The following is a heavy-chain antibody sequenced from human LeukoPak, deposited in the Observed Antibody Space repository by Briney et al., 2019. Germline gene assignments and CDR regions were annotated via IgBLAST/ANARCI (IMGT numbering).Heavy chain of an antibody. D-gene: IGHD6-13*01. CDR2: IYYSVST. V-gene: IGHV4-59*01. CDR1: GGSISSYY. CDR3: ARTMGHGSSWYYGMDV. Sequence: SETLSLTCTVSGGSISSYYWSWIRQPPGKGLEWIGYIYYSVSTNYNPSLKSRVTMSVDTSKNQFSLKLSSVTAADTAVYYCARTMGHGSSWYYGMDVWGQGTTVTVSS. J-gene: IGHJ6*02.